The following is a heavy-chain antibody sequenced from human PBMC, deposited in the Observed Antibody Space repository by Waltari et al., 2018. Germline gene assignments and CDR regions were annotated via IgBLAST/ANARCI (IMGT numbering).Heavy chain of an antibody. V-gene: IGHV1-69*01. D-gene: IGHD6-13*01. Sequence: QVQLVQSGAEVKKPGSSVKVSCKASGGTFSSYAISWVRQAPGQGLEWMGGISPIFSTANYAQKFRGGVTITADESTSTAYMELSSLRSEDTAVYYCAGGEAAAGWNYYYYGMDVWGQGTTVTVSS. CDR2: ISPIFSTA. J-gene: IGHJ6*02. CDR3: AGGEAAAGWNYYYYGMDV. CDR1: GGTFSSYA.